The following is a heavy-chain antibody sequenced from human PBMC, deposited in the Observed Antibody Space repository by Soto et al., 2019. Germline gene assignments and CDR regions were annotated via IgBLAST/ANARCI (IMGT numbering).Heavy chain of an antibody. J-gene: IGHJ6*03. CDR2: IYYSGST. V-gene: IGHV4-39*01. Sequence: SETLSLTCTVSGGSISSSSYYWGWIRQPPGKGLEWIGSIYYSGSTYYNPSLKSRVTISVDTSKNQFSLKLSSVTAADTAVYYCARQRVAASYYYYYYMDVWGKGTTVTVSS. CDR3: ARQRVAASYYYYYYMDV. CDR1: GGSISSSSYY. D-gene: IGHD2-15*01.